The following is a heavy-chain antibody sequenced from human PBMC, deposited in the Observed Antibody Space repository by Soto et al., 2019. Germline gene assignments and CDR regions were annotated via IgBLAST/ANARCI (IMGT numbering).Heavy chain of an antibody. CDR3: ARAVRYYDSSGPGDY. D-gene: IGHD3-22*01. V-gene: IGHV1-18*01. CDR1: GYTFTSYG. J-gene: IGHJ4*02. CDR2: ISAYNGNT. Sequence: VASVKVSCKASGYTFTSYGISWVRQAPGQGLEWMGWISAYNGNTNYAQKLQGRVTMTTDTSTSTAYMELRSLRSDDTAVYYCARAVRYYDSSGPGDYWGQGTLVTVSS.